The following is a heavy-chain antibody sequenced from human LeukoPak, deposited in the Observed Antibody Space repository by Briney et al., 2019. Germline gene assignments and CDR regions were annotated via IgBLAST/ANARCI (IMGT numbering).Heavy chain of an antibody. CDR3: ATSIYADYPFAD. J-gene: IGHJ4*02. V-gene: IGHV4-31*03. CDR1: GASISSGAYY. Sequence: SQTLSLTCTVSGASISSGAYYWNWIRQHPGKGLEWIGYFYFSGSTDYNPSLKGRVTISVDTSNNQLSLKLTSVTAADTAVYYCATSIYADYPFADGGQGTLVAVYS. CDR2: FYFSGST. D-gene: IGHD4-17*01.